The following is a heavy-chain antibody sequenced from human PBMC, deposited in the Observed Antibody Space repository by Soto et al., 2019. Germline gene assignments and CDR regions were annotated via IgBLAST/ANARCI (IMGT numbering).Heavy chain of an antibody. D-gene: IGHD6-6*01. J-gene: IGHJ6*02. V-gene: IGHV3-30-3*01. CDR2: ISYDGSNK. CDR3: ARGGPTSSIAAQNYYYYGMDV. Sequence: GGSLRLSCAASGFTFSSYAMHWVRQAPGKGLEWVAVISYDGSNKYYADSVKGRFTISRDNSKNTLYLQMNSLRAEDTAVYYCARGGPTSSIAAQNYYYYGMDVWGQGTTVTVSS. CDR1: GFTFSSYA.